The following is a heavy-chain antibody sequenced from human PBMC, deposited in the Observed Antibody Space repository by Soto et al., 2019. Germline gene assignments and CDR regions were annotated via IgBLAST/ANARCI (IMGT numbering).Heavy chain of an antibody. V-gene: IGHV3-23*03. CDR3: ARDPDVDYVGAFDS. D-gene: IGHD4-17*01. CDR2: IGSDTSYI. CDR1: GFSFSNYA. J-gene: IGHJ4*02. Sequence: EVQLLGSGGGLVQPGGSLRLSCTASGFSFSNYAVTWVRQAPGKGLEWVSSIGSDTSYIYYADSVKGRFTISRDKSKNAVFLQMTCLRADDTAVVHWARDPDVDYVGAFDSWGQGALVTVSS.